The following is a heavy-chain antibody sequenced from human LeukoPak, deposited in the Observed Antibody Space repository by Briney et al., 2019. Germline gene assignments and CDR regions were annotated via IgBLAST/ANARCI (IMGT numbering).Heavy chain of an antibody. V-gene: IGHV1-46*01. Sequence: ASVKVSCKASGYTFTSYYMHWVRQAPGQGLEWMGIINPSGGSTSYAQKFQGRVTMTRDMSTSTVYMELSSLRSDDTAVYYCARNVYCSGGSCKRGGFDYWGQGTLVTVSS. CDR1: GYTFTSYY. D-gene: IGHD2-15*01. J-gene: IGHJ4*02. CDR2: INPSGGST. CDR3: ARNVYCSGGSCKRGGFDY.